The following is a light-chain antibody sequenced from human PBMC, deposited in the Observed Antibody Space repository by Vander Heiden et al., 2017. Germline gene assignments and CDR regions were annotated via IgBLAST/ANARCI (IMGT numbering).Light chain of an antibody. CDR3: AAWDDSLNGPV. CDR1: SSNIGSNT. Sequence: QSVLTQPPSASGTPGPRVTISSSGSSSNIGSNTVNWYQQLPGTAPKLLIYSNNQRPSGVPDRFSGSKSGTSASLAISGLQSEDEADYYCAAWDDSLNGPVFGGGTKLTVL. J-gene: IGLJ3*02. V-gene: IGLV1-44*01. CDR2: SNN.